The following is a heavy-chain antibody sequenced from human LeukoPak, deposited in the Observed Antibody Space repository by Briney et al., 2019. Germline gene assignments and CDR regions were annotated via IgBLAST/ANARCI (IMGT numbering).Heavy chain of an antibody. Sequence: GGSLRLSCAASGFTFSTYWMHWVRQAPGKGLVWVSRIKSDGGTNYADSVKGRFTISRDNAKKTVSLQMNSLRPEDTGVYYCARAPSEIGGYYPEYFRHWGQDTLVTVSS. J-gene: IGHJ1*01. D-gene: IGHD3-22*01. CDR2: IKSDGGT. CDR1: GFTFSTYW. V-gene: IGHV3-74*01. CDR3: ARAPSEIGGYYPEYFRH.